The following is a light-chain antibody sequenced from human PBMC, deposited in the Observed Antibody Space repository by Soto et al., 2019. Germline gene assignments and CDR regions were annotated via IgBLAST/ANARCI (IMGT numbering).Light chain of an antibody. J-gene: IGLJ2*01. CDR3: SSYTSSSLVV. V-gene: IGLV2-14*01. CDR1: SSDVGGYNY. Sequence: ALTQPASVSGSPGQSITISCTGTSSDVGGYNYVSWYQQHPGKAPKLMIYDVSNRPSGVSNRFSGSKSGNTASLTISGLQAEDEADYYCSSYTSSSLVVFGGGT. CDR2: DVS.